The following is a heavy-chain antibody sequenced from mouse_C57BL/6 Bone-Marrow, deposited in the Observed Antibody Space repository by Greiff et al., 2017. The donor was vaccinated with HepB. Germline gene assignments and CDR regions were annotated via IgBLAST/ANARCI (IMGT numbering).Heavy chain of an antibody. V-gene: IGHV1-81*01. D-gene: IGHD2-1*01. CDR1: GYTFTSYG. Sequence: VKLMESGAELARPGASVKLSCKASGYTFTSYGISWVKQRTGQGLEWIGEIYPRSGNTYYNEKFKGKATLTADKSSSTAYMELRSLTSEDSAVYFCARKDGYYGNYVYFDYWGQGTTLTVSS. J-gene: IGHJ2*01. CDR2: IYPRSGNT. CDR3: ARKDGYYGNYVYFDY.